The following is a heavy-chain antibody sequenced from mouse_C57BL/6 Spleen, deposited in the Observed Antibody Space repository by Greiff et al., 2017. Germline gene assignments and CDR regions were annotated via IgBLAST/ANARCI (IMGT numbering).Heavy chain of an antibody. CDR2: IYPRSGNT. CDR1: GYTFTSYG. V-gene: IGHV1-81*01. CDR3: ARERGRWLKDYAMDY. J-gene: IGHJ4*01. Sequence: VQLQQSGAELARPGASVKLSCKASGYTFTSYGISWVKQRTGQGLEWIGEIYPRSGNTYYNEKFKGKATLTADKSSSTAYMELRSLTSEDSAVYFCARERGRWLKDYAMDYWGQGTSVTVSS. D-gene: IGHD2-3*01.